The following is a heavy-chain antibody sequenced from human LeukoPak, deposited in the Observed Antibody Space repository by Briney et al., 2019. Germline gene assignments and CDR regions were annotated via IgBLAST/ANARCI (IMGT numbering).Heavy chain of an antibody. Sequence: GGSLTLSCAASEFTFSSYEMNWVRQAPGKGLEWVSYIRSSCSTIYYADAVKGRFTIPRENAKNSLDLKMNSLRAEDTAVYYCARAPTKFRRDWFAPWGQGTLVTVSS. CDR3: ARAPTKFRRDWFAP. J-gene: IGHJ5*02. CDR1: EFTFSSYE. CDR2: IRSSCSTI. V-gene: IGHV3-48*03. D-gene: IGHD3-9*01.